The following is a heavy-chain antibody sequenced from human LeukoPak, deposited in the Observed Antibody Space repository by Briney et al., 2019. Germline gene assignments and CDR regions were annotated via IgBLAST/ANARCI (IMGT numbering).Heavy chain of an antibody. CDR1: GFTFSSFD. D-gene: IGHD3-9*01. V-gene: IGHV3-48*03. Sequence: PGGSLRLSCTASGFTFSSFDMNWVRQAPGKGLEWVSYISSSGSIIYYADSVKGRFTISRDNAKNSLYLQMHSLRAKDTAVYYCARPPALNYWGQGTLVTVSS. CDR3: ARPPALNY. J-gene: IGHJ4*02. CDR2: ISSSGSII.